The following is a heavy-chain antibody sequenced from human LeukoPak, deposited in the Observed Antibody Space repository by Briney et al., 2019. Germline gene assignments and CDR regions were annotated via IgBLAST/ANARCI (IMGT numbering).Heavy chain of an antibody. Sequence: ASVKVSCKVSGYTLTELSMHWVRQAPGKGLEWMGGFDPEDGETIYAQKFQGRVTMTEDTSTDTAYMELSSLRSEDTAVYYCAINLRDHCSSTSCYVLDIWGQGTMVTVSS. V-gene: IGHV1-24*01. CDR1: GYTLTELS. D-gene: IGHD2-2*01. CDR2: FDPEDGET. J-gene: IGHJ3*02. CDR3: AINLRDHCSSTSCYVLDI.